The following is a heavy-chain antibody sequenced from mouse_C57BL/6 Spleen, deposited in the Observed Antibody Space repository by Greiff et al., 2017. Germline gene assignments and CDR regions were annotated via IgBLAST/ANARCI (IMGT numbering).Heavy chain of an antibody. V-gene: IGHV1-26*01. Sequence: VQLQQSGPELVKPGASVKISCKASGYTFTDYYMNWVKQSHGKSLEWIGDINPNNGGTSYNQKFKGKATLTVDKSSSTAYMELRSLTSEDSAVYYCARREGSSPHFDYWGQGTTLTVSS. J-gene: IGHJ2*01. CDR1: GYTFTDYY. D-gene: IGHD1-1*01. CDR2: INPNNGGT. CDR3: ARREGSSPHFDY.